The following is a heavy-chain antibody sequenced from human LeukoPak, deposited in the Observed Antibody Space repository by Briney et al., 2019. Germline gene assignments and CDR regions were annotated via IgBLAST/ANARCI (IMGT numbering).Heavy chain of an antibody. Sequence: ASVQVSCKASGYPFSGYYIHWVRQGPGQGLEWLGWINPETGATKYAQRFEGRVTLTRDTSVTTVHMELSGLRSDDSAVYYCARENLNYYGSGSYLYWGQGSQVTVSS. CDR3: ARENLNYYGSGSYLY. J-gene: IGHJ4*02. V-gene: IGHV1-2*02. CDR2: INPETGAT. D-gene: IGHD3-10*01. CDR1: GYPFSGYY.